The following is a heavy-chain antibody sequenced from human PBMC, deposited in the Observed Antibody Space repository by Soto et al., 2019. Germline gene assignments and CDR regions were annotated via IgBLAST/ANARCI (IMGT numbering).Heavy chain of an antibody. CDR2: IYYSGST. D-gene: IGHD6-13*01. CDR3: ARAGSSLRGRWFDP. V-gene: IGHV4-39*02. Sequence: PSETLSLTCTVAGDSISSSTYHWGWIRQPPGKGLEWIGSIYYSGSTYYNPSLKSRVTISVDMSKNQFSLNLSSVTAADTAVYYCARAGSSLRGRWFDPWGQGTLVTVSS. CDR1: GDSISSSTYH. J-gene: IGHJ5*02.